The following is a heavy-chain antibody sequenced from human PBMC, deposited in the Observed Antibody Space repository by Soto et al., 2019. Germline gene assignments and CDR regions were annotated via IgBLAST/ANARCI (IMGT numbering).Heavy chain of an antibody. CDR3: ARDREGGLSDAFDI. Sequence: GGSLRLSCAASGFTFSSYAMHWVRQAPGKGLEWVAVISYDGSNKYYADSVKGRFTISRDNSKNTLYLQMNSLRAEDTAVYYCARDREGGLSDAFDIWGQGTMVTVSS. J-gene: IGHJ3*02. V-gene: IGHV3-30-3*01. D-gene: IGHD5-12*01. CDR2: ISYDGSNK. CDR1: GFTFSSYA.